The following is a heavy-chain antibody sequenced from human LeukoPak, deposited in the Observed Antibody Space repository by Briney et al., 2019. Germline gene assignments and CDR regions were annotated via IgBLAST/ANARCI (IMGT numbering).Heavy chain of an antibody. Sequence: PGGSLRLSCAASGFTFSNAWMSWVRQAPGKGLEWVGRIKSKTDGGTTDYAAPVKGRFTISRDDSKNTLYLQMNSLKTEDTAVYYCTTAPFGDYGGWFDPWGQGTLVTVSS. D-gene: IGHD4-17*01. CDR2: IKSKTDGGTT. V-gene: IGHV3-15*01. CDR1: GFTFSNAW. J-gene: IGHJ5*02. CDR3: TTAPFGDYGGWFDP.